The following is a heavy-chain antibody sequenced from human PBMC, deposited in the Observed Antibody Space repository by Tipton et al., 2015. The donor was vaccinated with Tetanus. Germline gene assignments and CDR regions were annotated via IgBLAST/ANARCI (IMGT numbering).Heavy chain of an antibody. Sequence: TLSLTCTVSGGSISTGGCSWNWIRQHPGKGLEWIGYIYDSGNTLYNPSLKSRATMSIDASKTHFSLKLTSVTAADTAVYYCARNHPPRGYPYGGFHSWGQGTLVTVSS. V-gene: IGHV4-31*03. CDR3: ARNHPPRGYPYGGFHS. D-gene: IGHD5-12*01. CDR1: GGSISTGGCS. CDR2: IYDSGNT. J-gene: IGHJ4*02.